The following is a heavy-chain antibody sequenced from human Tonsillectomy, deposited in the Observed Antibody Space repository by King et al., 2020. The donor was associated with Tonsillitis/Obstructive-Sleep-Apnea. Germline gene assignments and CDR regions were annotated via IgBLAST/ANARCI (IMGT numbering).Heavy chain of an antibody. CDR3: AKTGAPAGGWFGELLSEYYFDY. CDR1: GFTFSSYA. D-gene: IGHD3-10*01. V-gene: IGHV3-23*04. Sequence: VQLVESGGGLVQPGGSLRLSCAASGFTFSSYAMSWVRQAPGKGLEWVSAISGSGGSTYYADSAKGRFTISRDNSKNTLYLQMNSLRAEDTAVYYCAKTGAPAGGWFGELLSEYYFDYWGQGTLVTVSS. CDR2: ISGSGGST. J-gene: IGHJ4*02.